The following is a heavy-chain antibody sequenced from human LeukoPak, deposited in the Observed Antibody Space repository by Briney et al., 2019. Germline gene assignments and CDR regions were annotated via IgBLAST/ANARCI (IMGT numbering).Heavy chain of an antibody. CDR2: IYWDDDK. D-gene: IGHD3-16*01. V-gene: IGHV2-5*02. Sequence: SGPTLVNPTQTLTLTCTFSGFSLSTSGVGVGWIRQPPGKALEWLALIYWDDDKRYSPSLKSRLTITKDTSKNQVVLRMTKMDPVDTATYYCAHSKYYSTGPYYFDYWGQGTLVTVSS. CDR1: GFSLSTSGVG. J-gene: IGHJ4*02. CDR3: AHSKYYSTGPYYFDY.